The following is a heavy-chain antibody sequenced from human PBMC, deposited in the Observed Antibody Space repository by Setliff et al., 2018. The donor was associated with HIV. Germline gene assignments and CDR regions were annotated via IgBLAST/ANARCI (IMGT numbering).Heavy chain of an antibody. Sequence: PGGSLRLSCAASGFTFNIYAMNWVRQAPGKGLEWVSAISGSGVSTYSADSVKGRFTISRDNSKNTLYLQLTSLRAEDTAVYYCATSPAAVTPRYFDFWGQGTLVTVSS. CDR2: ISGSGVST. J-gene: IGHJ4*02. D-gene: IGHD4-17*01. CDR1: GFTFNIYA. V-gene: IGHV3-23*01. CDR3: ATSPAAVTPRYFDF.